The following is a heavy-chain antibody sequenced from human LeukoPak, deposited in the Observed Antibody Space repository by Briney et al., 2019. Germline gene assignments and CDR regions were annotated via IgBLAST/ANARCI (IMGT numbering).Heavy chain of an antibody. CDR1: GFIFSSYD. CDR3: ARDSGHYDYTGYYFYYFDY. D-gene: IGHD3-22*01. CDR2: ISSNSSTI. V-gene: IGHV3-48*04. Sequence: GGSLRLSCAASGFIFSSYDMNWVRQAPGKGLEWISYISSNSSTIHYVDSVKGRFTISRDNAKNSLYLQMNSLRAEDTAVYYCARDSGHYDYTGYYFYYFDYWGQGTLVTVSS. J-gene: IGHJ4*02.